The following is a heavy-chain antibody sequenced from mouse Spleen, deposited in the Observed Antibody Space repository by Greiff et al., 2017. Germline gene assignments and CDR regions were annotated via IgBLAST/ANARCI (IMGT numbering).Heavy chain of an antibody. J-gene: IGHJ2*01. Sequence: QVQLKQSGAELVRPGSSVKLSCKASGYTFTSYWMHWVKQRPIQGLEWIGNIDPSDSETHYNQKFKDKATLTVDKSSSTAYMQLSSLTSEDSAVYYCAQTARATSYWGQGTTLTVSS. CDR2: IDPSDSET. D-gene: IGHD3-2*01. CDR1: GYTFTSYW. V-gene: IGHV1-52*01. CDR3: AQTARATSY.